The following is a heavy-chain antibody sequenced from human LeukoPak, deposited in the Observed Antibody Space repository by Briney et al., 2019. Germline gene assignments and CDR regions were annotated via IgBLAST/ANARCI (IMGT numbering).Heavy chain of an antibody. CDR2: IIPILGIA. J-gene: IGHJ1*01. D-gene: IGHD3-16*01. CDR1: GYTFTSYG. CDR3: ARDLGSRAGILQH. V-gene: IGHV1-69*04. Sequence: SVKVSCKASGYTFTSYGISWVRQAPGQGLEWMGRIIPILGIANYAQKFQGRVTITADKSTSTAYMELSSLRSEDTAVYYCARDLGSRAGILQHWGQGTLVTVSS.